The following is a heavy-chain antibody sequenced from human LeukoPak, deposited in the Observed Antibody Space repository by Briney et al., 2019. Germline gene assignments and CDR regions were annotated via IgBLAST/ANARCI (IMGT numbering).Heavy chain of an antibody. Sequence: GASVKVSCKASGYTFTSHGISWVRQAPGQGLEWMGWIRPYDDNTNYAQKLQGRVTMTTDTSTSTAYMELRSPRSDDTAVYYCARGPYDFWSGSPRSFDPWGQGTLVTVSS. CDR2: IRPYDDNT. J-gene: IGHJ5*02. V-gene: IGHV1-18*01. CDR3: ARGPYDFWSGSPRSFDP. CDR1: GYTFTSHG. D-gene: IGHD3-3*01.